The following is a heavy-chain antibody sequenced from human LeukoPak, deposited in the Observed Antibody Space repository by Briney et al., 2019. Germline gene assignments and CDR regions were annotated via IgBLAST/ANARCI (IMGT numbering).Heavy chain of an antibody. CDR1: GGTFNNSV. J-gene: IGHJ5*02. CDR3: ARAPPTVTTRWFDP. Sequence: ASVKVSCKASGGTFNNSVINWVRQAPGQGLEWMGIINPSGGSTSYAQKFQGRVTMTRDTSTSTVYMELSSLRSEDTAVYYCARAPPTVTTRWFDPWGQGTLVTVSS. D-gene: IGHD4-17*01. V-gene: IGHV1-46*02. CDR2: INPSGGST.